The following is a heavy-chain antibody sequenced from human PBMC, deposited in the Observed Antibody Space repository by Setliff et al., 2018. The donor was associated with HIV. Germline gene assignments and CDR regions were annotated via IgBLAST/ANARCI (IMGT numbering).Heavy chain of an antibody. CDR2: INHRGST. D-gene: IGHD3-22*01. CDR1: GGSFSDYY. J-gene: IGHJ3*02. Sequence: SETLSLTCAVYGGSFSDYYWTWIRQSPGKGLEWIGEINHRGSTNYNPSLKSRVTVSVDTSKNQFSLKLSSVTAADTAVYYCARVNYYDSSGYYEDAFDIWGQGTMVTVSS. V-gene: IGHV4-34*01. CDR3: ARVNYYDSSGYYEDAFDI.